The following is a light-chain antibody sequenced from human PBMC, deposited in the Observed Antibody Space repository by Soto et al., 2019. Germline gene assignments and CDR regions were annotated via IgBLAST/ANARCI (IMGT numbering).Light chain of an antibody. V-gene: IGKV1-39*01. CDR2: DSS. J-gene: IGKJ1*01. CDR3: QQSYSNPTWT. Sequence: DIPLTQSPSSLSASVGDRITITCRASQSISTYLNWYQQKPGEAHTLLVYDSSTLQSGVPSRFSGSGFEAEFTLTVSSLQPEDFATYYCQQSYSNPTWTFGQGTKVEIK. CDR1: QSISTY.